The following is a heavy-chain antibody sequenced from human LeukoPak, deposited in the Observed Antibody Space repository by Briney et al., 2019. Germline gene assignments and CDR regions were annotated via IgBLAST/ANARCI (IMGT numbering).Heavy chain of an antibody. J-gene: IGHJ6*02. CDR1: GYTFISHD. Sequence: ASVTVSCKASGYTFISHDINWVRQAPGQAPEWMGWINPNSGDTGFAQKSQGRVTITRDTSISTAYMALSSLTSEDTAVYYCASQKSRAYGMDVWGQGTTVTVSS. CDR3: ASQKSRAYGMDV. CDR2: INPNSGDT. D-gene: IGHD2-2*01. V-gene: IGHV1-8*01.